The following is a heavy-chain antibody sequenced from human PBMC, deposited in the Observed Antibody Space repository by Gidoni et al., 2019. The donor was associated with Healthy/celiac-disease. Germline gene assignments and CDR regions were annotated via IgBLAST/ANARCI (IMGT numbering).Heavy chain of an antibody. D-gene: IGHD1-26*01. Sequence: EVQLLESGGGLVQPGGSLRLSCAASGFTFSSCAMSWVRPAPGKGLEWVSAISGSGGSTYYADSVKGRFTISRDNSKNTLYLQMNSLRAEDTAVYYCTKEGGRPYGVDWYFDLWGRGTLVTVSS. CDR1: GFTFSSCA. CDR3: TKEGGRPYGVDWYFDL. CDR2: ISGSGGST. V-gene: IGHV3-23*01. J-gene: IGHJ2*01.